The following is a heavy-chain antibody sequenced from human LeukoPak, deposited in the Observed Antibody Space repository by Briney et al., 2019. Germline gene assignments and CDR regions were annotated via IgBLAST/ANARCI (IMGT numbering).Heavy chain of an antibody. CDR3: ARGVYDSTGYYQY. J-gene: IGHJ4*02. CDR2: ISTSGSTI. Sequence: GGSLRLSCAASEFTFSSYNMNWVRQAPGKGLEWVSYISTSGSTIYYADSVKGRFTISRDNGKSSLYLQMNSLRAEDTAVYYCARGVYDSTGYYQYWGQGTLVTVSS. V-gene: IGHV3-48*03. D-gene: IGHD3-22*01. CDR1: EFTFSSYN.